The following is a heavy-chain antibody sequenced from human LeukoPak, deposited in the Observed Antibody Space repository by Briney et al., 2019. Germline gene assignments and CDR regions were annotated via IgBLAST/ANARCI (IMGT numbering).Heavy chain of an antibody. CDR2: INHSGST. CDR1: GGSFSGYY. Sequence: PSETLSLTCAVYGGSFSGYYWSWIRQPPGKGLEWIGEINHSGSTNYNPSLKSRVTISLDTSKNQFSLNLTSVTAADTAVYYCAKSNGYGLIDIWGQGTMVTVSS. CDR3: AKSNGYGLIDI. V-gene: IGHV4-34*01. D-gene: IGHD3-22*01. J-gene: IGHJ3*02.